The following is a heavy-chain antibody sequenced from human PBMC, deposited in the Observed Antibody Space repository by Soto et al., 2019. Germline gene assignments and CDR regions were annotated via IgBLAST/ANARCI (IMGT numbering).Heavy chain of an antibody. CDR2: IYTSGST. CDR3: ARVGNSGSYSLNWFDP. V-gene: IGHV4-4*07. D-gene: IGHD1-26*01. Sequence: SETLSLTCTVSGGSISSYYWSWIRQPAGKGLEWIGRIYTSGSTNYNPSLKSRVTMSVDTSKNQFSLKLSSVTAADTAVYYCARVGNSGSYSLNWFDPWGQGTLVTVSS. CDR1: GGSISSYY. J-gene: IGHJ5*02.